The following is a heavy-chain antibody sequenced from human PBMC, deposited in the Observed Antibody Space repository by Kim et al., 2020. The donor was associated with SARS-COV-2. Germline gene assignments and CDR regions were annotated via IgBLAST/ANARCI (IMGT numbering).Heavy chain of an antibody. D-gene: IGHD2-21*02. V-gene: IGHV3-11*05. J-gene: IGHJ3*02. CDR2: ISSSSSYT. Sequence: LSLTCAASGFTFSDYYMSWIRQAPGKGLEWVSYISSSSSYTNYADSVKGRFTISRDNAKNSLYLQMNSLRAEDTAVYYCARGRRGYCGGDCFPDAFDIWGQGTMVTVSS. CDR1: GFTFSDYY. CDR3: ARGRRGYCGGDCFPDAFDI.